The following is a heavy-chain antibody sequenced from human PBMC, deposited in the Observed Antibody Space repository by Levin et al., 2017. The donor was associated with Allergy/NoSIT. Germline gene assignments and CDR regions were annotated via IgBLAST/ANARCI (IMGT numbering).Heavy chain of an antibody. CDR3: ARGDCSATSCLGY. Sequence: GGSLRLSCAASGFTFSRRWMHWVRQAPGKGLEWVSQINNDGSGTNYADSVKGRFTISRDNARNTLFLQISNLRAEDTAVYYCARGDCSATSCLGYWGQGTLVTVSS. J-gene: IGHJ4*02. D-gene: IGHD2-2*01. V-gene: IGHV3-74*01. CDR1: GFTFSRRW. CDR2: INNDGSGT.